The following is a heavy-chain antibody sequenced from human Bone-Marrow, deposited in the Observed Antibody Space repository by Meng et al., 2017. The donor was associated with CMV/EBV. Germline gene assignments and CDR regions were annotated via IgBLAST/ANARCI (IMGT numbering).Heavy chain of an antibody. CDR1: GDTLTNYY. V-gene: IGHV1-46*04. D-gene: IGHD4-17*01. J-gene: IGHJ3*02. Sequence: ASVKVSCKASGDTLTNYYFHWVRQAPGQGLEWMGIINPSDGSTTSAQKLQGRVLMTRDTSTSTVYMELSSLRSEDSAVYYCARDDSGDNDAAFDIWAQGTRVTVSS. CDR3: ARDDSGDNDAAFDI. CDR2: INPSDGST.